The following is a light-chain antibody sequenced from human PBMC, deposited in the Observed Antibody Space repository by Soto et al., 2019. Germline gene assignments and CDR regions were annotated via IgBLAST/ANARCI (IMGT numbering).Light chain of an antibody. J-gene: IGLJ1*01. Sequence: QSVLTQPPSASGTPGQRVTRSCSGSSSNIGSNTVNWYQQVPGTAPKLLIYSNNQRPSGFPDRFSSSKSGTSASLAISGLQSEDEADYYCAAWDDSLNGYVFGTGTKLTVL. CDR1: SSNIGSNT. V-gene: IGLV1-44*01. CDR3: AAWDDSLNGYV. CDR2: SNN.